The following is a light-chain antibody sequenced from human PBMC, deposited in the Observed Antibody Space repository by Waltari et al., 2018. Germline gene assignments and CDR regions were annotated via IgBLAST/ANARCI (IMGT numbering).Light chain of an antibody. CDR1: QSVLYGPTNKNY. J-gene: IGKJ1*01. CDR2: WAS. V-gene: IGKV4-1*01. CDR3: HQYYNTPRT. Sequence: DIVMMQSPDSLAVSLGERATINCRSSQSVLYGPTNKNYLAWYQQKPGQPPKLLIYWASTRASGVPDRFSGSGSGTDLTLPISSLQAEDVAVYYCHQYYNTPRTFGQGTKVEIK.